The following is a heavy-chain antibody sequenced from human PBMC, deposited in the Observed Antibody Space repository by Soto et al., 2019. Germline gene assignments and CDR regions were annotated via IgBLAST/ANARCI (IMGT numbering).Heavy chain of an antibody. V-gene: IGHV3-74*01. D-gene: IGHD4-4*01. CDR2: IDSDGSTT. J-gene: IGHJ6*02. CDR3: AMPGYSNYGPGVDV. CDR1: GFTFSVYW. Sequence: EVQLVESGGGLVQPGGSLRLSCAASGFTFSVYWMHWVRQAPGKGLVWVSRIDSDGSTTSYADSVKGRFTISRDNAKSTLYLQMNSLRAEDTAVYYCAMPGYSNYGPGVDVWGQGTTVTVSS.